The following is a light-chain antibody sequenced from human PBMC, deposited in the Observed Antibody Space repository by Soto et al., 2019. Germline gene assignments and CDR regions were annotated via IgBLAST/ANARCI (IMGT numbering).Light chain of an antibody. CDR1: QSVRSTY. V-gene: IGKV3-20*01. J-gene: IGKJ2*01. Sequence: ESVLTQSPGTLSLSPGERATLSCRASQSVRSTYLAWYQQKPGQAPRLLIYGASSRATGIPDRFSVSGSGTDFTLTNTRLEPDDFVVFSCQQYGTSPVTVGQGTKLEIK. CDR3: QQYGTSPVT. CDR2: GAS.